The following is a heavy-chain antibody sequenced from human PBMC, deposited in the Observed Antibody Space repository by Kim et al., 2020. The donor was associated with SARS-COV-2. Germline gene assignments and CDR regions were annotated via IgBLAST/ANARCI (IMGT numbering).Heavy chain of an antibody. CDR1: GFTFTDYY. CDR2: IGSSGSPI. D-gene: IGHD6-13*01. CDR3: ARLASSWIDD. J-gene: IGHJ4*02. V-gene: IGHV3-11*04. Sequence: GGSLRLSCAASGFTFTDYYMSWIRQAPGKGPEWASYIGSSGSPIYYADSVRGRFTISRDNAKNSLYLQMNSLRVEDTAVYYCARLASSWIDDWGQGTLVTVSS.